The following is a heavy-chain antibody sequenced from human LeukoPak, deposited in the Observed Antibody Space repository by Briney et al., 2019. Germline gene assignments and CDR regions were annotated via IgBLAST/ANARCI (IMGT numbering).Heavy chain of an antibody. Sequence: TGGSLRLSCAASGFTFSGYEMNWVRQAPGKGLEWVSYISSSGRTIYYADSVKGRFTISRDNAKNSMYLQMNSLRAEDTAVYYCASEEARGDFDYWGQGTLVTVSS. V-gene: IGHV3-48*03. J-gene: IGHJ4*02. CDR3: ASEEARGDFDY. CDR1: GFTFSGYE. CDR2: ISSSGRTI. D-gene: IGHD3-10*01.